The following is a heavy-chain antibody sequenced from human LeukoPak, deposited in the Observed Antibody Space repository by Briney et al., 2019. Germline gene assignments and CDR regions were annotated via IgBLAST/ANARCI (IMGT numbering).Heavy chain of an antibody. CDR3: ARVPSHDYGE. CDR2: IRYDGSNK. J-gene: IGHJ4*02. Sequence: GGSLRLSCAASGFTFSSYGMHWVRQAPGKGLEWVAFIRYDGSNKYYADSVKGRFTISRDNSKNTLYLQMNSLRAEDTAVYYCARVPSHDYGEWGQGTLVTVSS. CDR1: GFTFSSYG. V-gene: IGHV3-30*02. D-gene: IGHD4-17*01.